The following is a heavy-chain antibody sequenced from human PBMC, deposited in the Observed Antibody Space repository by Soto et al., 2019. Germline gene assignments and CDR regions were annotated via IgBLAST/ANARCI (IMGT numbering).Heavy chain of an antibody. CDR2: IWYDGSNK. Sequence: GGSLRLSCAASGFTFSSYGMHWVRQAPGKGLEWVAVIWYDGSNKYYADSVKGRFTISRDNSKNTLYLQMNSLRAEDTAVYYCARVRTAMALTYYFDYWGQGTLVTVSS. V-gene: IGHV3-33*01. D-gene: IGHD5-18*01. CDR1: GFTFSSYG. CDR3: ARVRTAMALTYYFDY. J-gene: IGHJ4*02.